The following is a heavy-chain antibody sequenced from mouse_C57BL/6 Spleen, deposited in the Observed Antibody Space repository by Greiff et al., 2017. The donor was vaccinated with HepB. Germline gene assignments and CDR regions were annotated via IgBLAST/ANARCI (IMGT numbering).Heavy chain of an antibody. CDR1: GYTFTSYW. CDR3: ARKGSSILFDY. J-gene: IGHJ2*01. Sequence: QVHVKQPGAELVRPGSSVKLSCKASGYTFTSYWMHWVKQRPIQGLEWIGNIDPSDSETHYNQKFKDKATLTVDKSSSTAYMQLSSLTSEDSAVYYCARKGSSILFDYWGQGTTLTVSS. D-gene: IGHD1-1*01. CDR2: IDPSDSET. V-gene: IGHV1-52*01.